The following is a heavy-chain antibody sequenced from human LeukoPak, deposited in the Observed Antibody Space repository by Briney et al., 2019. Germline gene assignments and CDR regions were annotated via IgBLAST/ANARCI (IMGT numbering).Heavy chain of an antibody. D-gene: IGHD1-1*01. CDR1: GGSLRSYY. CDR2: IYYSGGT. CDR3: ASSGDGFRGPNCVV. Sequence: PETPSLTRTVPGGSLRSYYSSWIPHPPGEGLERIGYIYYSGGTNYNPSLKSRVTISVDTSKNQFSLKLSSVTAADTAVYYCASSGDGFRGPNCVVWG. J-gene: IGHJ6*01. V-gene: IGHV4-59*01.